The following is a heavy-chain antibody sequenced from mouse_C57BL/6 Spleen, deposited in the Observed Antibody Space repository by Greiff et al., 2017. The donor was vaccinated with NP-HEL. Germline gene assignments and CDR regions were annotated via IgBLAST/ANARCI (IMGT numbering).Heavy chain of an antibody. Sequence: QVQLQQPGAELVKPGASVKMSCKASGYTFTSYWITWVKQRPGQGLEWIGDIYPGSGSTNYNEKFKSKATLTVDTSSSTAYMQLSSLTAEDSAVYYCASGGEKQGNYYGMDYWGQGTSVTVSS. J-gene: IGHJ4*01. V-gene: IGHV1-55*01. CDR2: IYPGSGST. CDR3: ASGGEKQGNYYGMDY. CDR1: GYTFTSYW.